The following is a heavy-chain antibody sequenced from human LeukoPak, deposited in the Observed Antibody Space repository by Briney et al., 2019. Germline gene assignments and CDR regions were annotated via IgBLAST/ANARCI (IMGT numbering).Heavy chain of an antibody. CDR1: GFTFSTYA. CDR2: ISYDGSNK. D-gene: IGHD2-2*01. J-gene: IGHJ4*02. CDR3: ARARFLAEIKYLYGRDFDY. Sequence: GGSLRLSCAASGFTFSTYAMHWVRQAPGKGLEWVAVISYDGSNKYYADSVKGRFTISRDNSKNTLYLQMNSLRAEDTAVYYCARARFLAEIKYLYGRDFDYWGQGTLVTVSS. V-gene: IGHV3-30-3*01.